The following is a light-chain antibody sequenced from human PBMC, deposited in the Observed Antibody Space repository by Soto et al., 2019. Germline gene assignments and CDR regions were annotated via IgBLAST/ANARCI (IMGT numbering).Light chain of an antibody. CDR2: EVS. CDR3: SSYTRSSTLEGSV. CDR1: SSDVGGYNY. J-gene: IGLJ1*01. V-gene: IGLV2-14*01. Sequence: QSALTQPASVSGSPGLSITISCTGTSSDVGGYNYVSWYQQLPGKAPKLMIYEVSNRPSGVSNRFSGSKSGNTASLTISGLQAEDEADYYCSSYTRSSTLEGSVFGTGTKVTVL.